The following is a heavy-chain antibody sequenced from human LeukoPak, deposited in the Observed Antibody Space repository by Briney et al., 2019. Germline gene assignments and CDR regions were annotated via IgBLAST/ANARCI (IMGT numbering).Heavy chain of an antibody. V-gene: IGHV3-23*01. Sequence: GGSLRLSCAASGFTVSSNYMSWVRQAPGKGLEWVSAISGSGGSTYYADSVKGRFTISRDNSKNTLYLQMSSLRAEDTAVYYCAKRTVVTRYFDYWGQGTLVTVSS. D-gene: IGHD2-15*01. CDR1: GFTVSSNY. CDR3: AKRTVVTRYFDY. J-gene: IGHJ4*02. CDR2: ISGSGGST.